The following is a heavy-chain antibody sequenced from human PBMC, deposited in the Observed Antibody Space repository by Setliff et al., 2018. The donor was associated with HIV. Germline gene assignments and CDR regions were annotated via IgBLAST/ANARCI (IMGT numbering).Heavy chain of an antibody. CDR2: IGHSGDI. CDR1: GYSISSGYI. J-gene: IGHJ4*02. V-gene: IGHV4-38-2*02. CDR3: ARDLGHGGDSDY. Sequence: SETLSLTCSVSGYSISSGYIWGWIRQPPGKGLEWIGNIGHSGDINYNPSLKSRLTISRDTSKNQVSLKLSSVTATDAAVYYCARDLGHGGDSDYWGQGTLVTVSS. D-gene: IGHD2-21*02.